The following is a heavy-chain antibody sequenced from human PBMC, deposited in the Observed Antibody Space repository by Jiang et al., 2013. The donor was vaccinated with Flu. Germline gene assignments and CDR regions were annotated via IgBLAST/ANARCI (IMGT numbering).Heavy chain of an antibody. CDR2: IYYSGST. J-gene: IGHJ4*02. CDR3: AGIAVAGPDY. V-gene: IGHV4-31*01. D-gene: IGHD6-19*01. CDR1: GGSISSGGYY. Sequence: GSGLVKPSQTLSLTCTVSGGSISSGGYYWSWIRQHPGKGLEWIGYIYYSGSTYYNPSLKSLVTISVDTSKNQFSLKLSSVTAADTAVYYCAGIAVAGPDYWGQGTLVTVSS.